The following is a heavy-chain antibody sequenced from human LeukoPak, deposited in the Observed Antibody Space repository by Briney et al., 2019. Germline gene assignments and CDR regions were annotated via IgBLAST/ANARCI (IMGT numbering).Heavy chain of an antibody. CDR3: ARTSYYYDSSGYFNWFDP. V-gene: IGHV5-51*01. D-gene: IGHD3-22*01. J-gene: IGHJ5*02. CDR1: GYSFTSYW. Sequence: GESLKISCKGSGYSFTSYWIGWVRQMTGKGLEWMGILYPGDSDTRYSPSFQGQVTISADKSISTAYLQWSSLKASDTAMYYCARTSYYYDSSGYFNWFDPWGQGTLVTVSS. CDR2: LYPGDSDT.